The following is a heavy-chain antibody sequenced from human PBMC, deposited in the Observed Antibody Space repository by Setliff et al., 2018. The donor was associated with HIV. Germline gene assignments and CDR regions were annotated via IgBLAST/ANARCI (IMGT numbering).Heavy chain of an antibody. CDR1: GYSISSDYY. Sequence: SETLSLTCTVSGYSISSDYYWGWIRQPPGKGLEWIGSIYHSGITYYNPSLKIRVTISVDTSQNQFSLNLSSVTAADTAVYYCARSRIRGYYDTSPATAFDIWGQGTMVTVSS. V-gene: IGHV4-38-2*02. J-gene: IGHJ3*02. CDR2: IYHSGIT. CDR3: ARSRIRGYYDTSPATAFDI. D-gene: IGHD3-22*01.